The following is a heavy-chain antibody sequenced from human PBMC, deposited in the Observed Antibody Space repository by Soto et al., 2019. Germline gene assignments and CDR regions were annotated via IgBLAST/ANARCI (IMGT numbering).Heavy chain of an antibody. D-gene: IGHD3-16*01. CDR3: ARHKGGDYYFDY. V-gene: IGHV4-39*01. Sequence: QLQLQESGPGLVKPSETLSLTCTVSGGSISSSSYYWGWIRQPPGKGLEWIGSIYYSGSTYYNPSLKSRVTISVDTAKNQFSLKLSSVTAADTAVYYCARHKGGDYYFDYWGQGTLVTVSS. CDR2: IYYSGST. CDR1: GGSISSSSYY. J-gene: IGHJ4*02.